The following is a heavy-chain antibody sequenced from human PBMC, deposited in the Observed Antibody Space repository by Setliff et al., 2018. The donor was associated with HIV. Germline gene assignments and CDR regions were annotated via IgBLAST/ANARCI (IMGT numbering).Heavy chain of an antibody. CDR2: ISHGGTT. Sequence: SETLSLTCAVSGGSIRSSDWWSWVRQPPGKGLEWIGEISHGGTTNYSPSLKSRVTISIDKSRNQFSLKLTSVTAADTAVYYCARAPDWVAFDVWGQGTMVTVSS. J-gene: IGHJ3*01. V-gene: IGHV4-4*02. CDR3: ARAPDWVAFDV. D-gene: IGHD3-9*01. CDR1: GGSIRSSDW.